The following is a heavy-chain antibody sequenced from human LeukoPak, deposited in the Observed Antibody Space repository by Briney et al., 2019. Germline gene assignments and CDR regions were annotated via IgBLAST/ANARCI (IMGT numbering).Heavy chain of an antibody. J-gene: IGHJ3*02. CDR2: ISSTSDYI. V-gene: IGHV3-21*01. Sequence: PGGSLRLSCAASGYTFSHYSVNWVRQAPGKGLEWVSSISSTSDYIYYADSVKGRFTISRDNTKSSLYLQMNNLRAEDTAVYYCVSGNDPDSTWENYRLDAFDIWGQGTTVIVSS. D-gene: IGHD3-16*02. CDR3: VSGNDPDSTWENYRLDAFDI. CDR1: GYTFSHYS.